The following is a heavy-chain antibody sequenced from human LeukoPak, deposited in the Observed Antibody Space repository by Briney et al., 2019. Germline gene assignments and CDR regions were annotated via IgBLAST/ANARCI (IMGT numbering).Heavy chain of an antibody. CDR2: ISRSGDM. J-gene: IGHJ4*02. V-gene: IGHV3-11*04. CDR1: GFTFSNFY. CDR3: ASYLYWWSDLGF. D-gene: IGHD2-8*02. Sequence: GGSLRLSCAASGFTFSNFYMTWIRQAPGKGLEWVSYISRSGDMYYADSVKGRFTISRDNANKSLYLQMNSLRVEDTAVYFCASYLYWWSDLGFWGQGTLVTVSS.